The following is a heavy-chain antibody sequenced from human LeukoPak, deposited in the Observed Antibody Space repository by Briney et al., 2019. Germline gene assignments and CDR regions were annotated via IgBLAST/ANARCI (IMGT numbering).Heavy chain of an antibody. Sequence: ASVKVSCKAFGYTFSSYDMSWVRQAPGQGLEWVGWISTKNVDTNYVRSLQGRVTLTTDTSTNTAYMELRNLRSEDTAVYYCARRKATVVPGNDFWGQGTLVTVSS. V-gene: IGHV1-18*01. D-gene: IGHD3-22*01. CDR1: GYTFSSYD. CDR2: ISTKNVDT. CDR3: ARRKATVVPGNDF. J-gene: IGHJ4*02.